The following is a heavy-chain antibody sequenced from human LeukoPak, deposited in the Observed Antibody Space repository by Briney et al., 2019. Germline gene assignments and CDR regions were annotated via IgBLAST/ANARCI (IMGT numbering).Heavy chain of an antibody. CDR3: ARQGYCSSTSCLVDYYYGMDV. D-gene: IGHD2-2*01. CDR2: IYYSGST. Sequence: PSETLSLTCTVSGGSISSSSYYWGWIRQPPGKGLEWIGSIYYSGSTYYSPSLKSRVTISVDTSKNQFSLKLSSVTAADTAVYYCARQGYCSSTSCLVDYYYGMDVWGQGTTVTVSS. J-gene: IGHJ6*02. V-gene: IGHV4-39*01. CDR1: GGSISSSSYY.